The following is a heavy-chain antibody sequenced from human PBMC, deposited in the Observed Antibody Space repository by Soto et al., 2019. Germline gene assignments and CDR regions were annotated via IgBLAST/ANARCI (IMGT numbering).Heavy chain of an antibody. Sequence: SQTLSRTCAISGDSVSSNSASWNWFRQSPSRGLEWLAKTYYRSKWYNEYAESLKSRIAINPDTSKNQFSLHLNSVTPEDTAVYYCVRFIGNSWLESWGQGTLVPVSS. CDR2: TYYRSKWYN. CDR1: GDSVSSNSAS. CDR3: VRFIGNSWLES. J-gene: IGHJ5*01. V-gene: IGHV6-1*01.